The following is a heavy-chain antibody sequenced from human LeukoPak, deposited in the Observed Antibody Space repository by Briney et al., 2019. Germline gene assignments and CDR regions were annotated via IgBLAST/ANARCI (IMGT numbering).Heavy chain of an antibody. V-gene: IGHV1-69*05. CDR2: IIPIFGTA. Sequence: GASVKVSCKASGGTFSRYAISWVRQAPGQGLEWMGRIIPIFGTANYAQKFQGRVTITTDESTSTAYMELSSLRSEDTAVYYCARDYFDLDWLSFDYWGQGTLVTVSS. CDR1: GGTFSRYA. D-gene: IGHD3-9*01. J-gene: IGHJ4*02. CDR3: ARDYFDLDWLSFDY.